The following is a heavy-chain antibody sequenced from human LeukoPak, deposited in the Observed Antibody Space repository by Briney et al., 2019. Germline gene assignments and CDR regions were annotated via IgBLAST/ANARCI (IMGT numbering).Heavy chain of an antibody. D-gene: IGHD6-13*01. V-gene: IGHV1-24*01. Sequence: ASVKVSCKVSGYTLTELSMHWVRQAPGKGLEWMGSFDPEDGETIYAQKFQGRVTMTEDTSTDTAYMELSSLRSEDTAVYYCATVLSVAAAGTYFDYWGQGTLAIVSS. J-gene: IGHJ4*02. CDR1: GYTLTELS. CDR2: FDPEDGET. CDR3: ATVLSVAAAGTYFDY.